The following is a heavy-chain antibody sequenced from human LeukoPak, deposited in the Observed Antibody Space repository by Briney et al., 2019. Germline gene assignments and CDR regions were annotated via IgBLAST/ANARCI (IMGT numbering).Heavy chain of an antibody. V-gene: IGHV4-59*01. D-gene: IGHD6-13*01. CDR2: IYYSGST. CDR3: ASSGSFRQQLVK. Sequence: SETLSLTCTVSGGSISSYYWSWIRQPPGKGLEWIGYIYYSGSTNYNPSLKSRVTISVDTSKNQFSLKLSSVTAANTAVYYCASSGSFRQQLVKWGQGTLVTVSS. J-gene: IGHJ4*02. CDR1: GGSISSYY.